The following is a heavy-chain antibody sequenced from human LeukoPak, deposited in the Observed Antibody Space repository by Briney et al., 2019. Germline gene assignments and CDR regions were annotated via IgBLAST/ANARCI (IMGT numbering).Heavy chain of an antibody. Sequence: PSGTLSLTCAVSGGSISSSNWWSWVRQPPVKGLEWIGEIYHSGSTNYNPSLKSRVTISVDKSKNQFSLKLSSVTAADTAVYYCARLASLSTIAHRGRTWVDPWGQGTLVTVSS. CDR1: GGSISSSNW. J-gene: IGHJ5*02. CDR3: ARLASLSTIAHRGRTWVDP. CDR2: IYHSGST. V-gene: IGHV4-4*02. D-gene: IGHD4/OR15-4a*01.